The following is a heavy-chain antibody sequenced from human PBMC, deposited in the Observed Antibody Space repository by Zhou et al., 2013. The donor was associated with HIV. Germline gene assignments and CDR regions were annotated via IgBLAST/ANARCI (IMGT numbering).Heavy chain of an antibody. CDR2: INLNNGDR. Sequence: QVQLVQSGTDVMKPGASVKVSCKASGYTFIDYYIHWVRQSPGQGLEWMGWINLNNGDRGYAQKFQGRVTMTRDTSITTAYMELSRLRSDDTAVYYXTRDNQQFLLYYWG. J-gene: IGHJ4*01. CDR1: GYTFIDYY. V-gene: IGHV1-2*02. D-gene: IGHD3-3*01. CDR3: TRDNQQFLLYY.